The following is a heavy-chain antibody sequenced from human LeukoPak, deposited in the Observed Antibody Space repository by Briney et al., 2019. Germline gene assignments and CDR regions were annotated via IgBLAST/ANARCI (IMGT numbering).Heavy chain of an antibody. Sequence: SETLSLTCTVSGGSISSYYWSWIRQPPGKGLEWIGYIYYSGSTNYNPSLKSRVTIPVDTSKNQFSLKLSSVTAADTAVYYCARVTTVTGYYYYYYMDVWGKGTTVTVSS. J-gene: IGHJ6*03. D-gene: IGHD4-17*01. CDR2: IYYSGST. CDR1: GGSISSYY. CDR3: ARVTTVTGYYYYYYMDV. V-gene: IGHV4-59*01.